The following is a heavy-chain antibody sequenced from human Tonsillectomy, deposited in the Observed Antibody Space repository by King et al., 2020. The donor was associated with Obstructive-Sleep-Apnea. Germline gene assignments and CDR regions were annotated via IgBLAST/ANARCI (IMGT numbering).Heavy chain of an antibody. CDR2: ISYDGSNK. D-gene: IGHD1-14*01. CDR1: GFTFSSYA. Sequence: QLVQSGGGVVQPGRSLRLSCAASGFTFSSYAMHWVRQAPGKGLEWVAVISYDGSNKYYADSVKGRFTISRDNSKNTLYLQMNSLRAEDTAVYYCATRPPPDSSVGGYWGQGTLVTVSS. CDR3: ATRPPPDSSVGGY. V-gene: IGHV3-30*04. J-gene: IGHJ4*02.